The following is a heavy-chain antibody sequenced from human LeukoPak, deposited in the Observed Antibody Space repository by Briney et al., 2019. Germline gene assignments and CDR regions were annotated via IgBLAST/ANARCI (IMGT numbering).Heavy chain of an antibody. V-gene: IGHV3-11*04. Sequence: GGSLRLSCAASGFTFSDYYMSWIRQAPGKGLEWVSYISSSGSTIYYADSVKGRLTISRDNAKNSLYLQMNSLRAEDTAVYYCARVISDAGDQDYFDYWGQGTLVTVSS. CDR2: ISSSGSTI. J-gene: IGHJ4*02. CDR1: GFTFSDYY. D-gene: IGHD7-27*01. CDR3: ARVISDAGDQDYFDY.